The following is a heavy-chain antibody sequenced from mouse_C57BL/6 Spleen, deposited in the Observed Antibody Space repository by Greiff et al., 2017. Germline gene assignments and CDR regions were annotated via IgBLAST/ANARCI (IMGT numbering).Heavy chain of an antibody. CDR3: TRQIPDRYYYAMDD. J-gene: IGHJ4*01. V-gene: IGHV1-15*01. CDR2: IDPETGGT. Sequence: VQLQQSGAELVRPGASVTLSCKASGYTFTDYEMHWVKQTPVHGLEWIGAIDPETGGTAYNQKFKGKAILTADKSSSTAYMELRSLTSEDSAVYYCTRQIPDRYYYAMDDWGQGTSVTVSS. CDR1: GYTFTDYE. D-gene: IGHD3-2*01.